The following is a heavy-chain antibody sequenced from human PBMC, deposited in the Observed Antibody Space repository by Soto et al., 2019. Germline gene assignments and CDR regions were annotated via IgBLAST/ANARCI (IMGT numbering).Heavy chain of an antibody. CDR2: SIPILGRA. CDR1: AGTFNNHS. D-gene: IGHD2-15*01. V-gene: IGHV1-69*02. J-gene: IGHJ4*02. Sequence: QVLLVQSGTEVKKPGSSVAVSCQASAGTFNNHSLSWVRQAPGQGLEWMGRSIPILGRADYSQKFQGRLTLTVDKSTSTADMELSSLTSEDTAVYYCVIDLGYFDFWGQGTLVTVSS. CDR3: VIDLGYFDF.